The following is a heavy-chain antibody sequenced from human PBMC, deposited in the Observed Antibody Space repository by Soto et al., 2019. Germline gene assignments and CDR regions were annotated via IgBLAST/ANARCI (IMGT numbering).Heavy chain of an antibody. CDR2: ISARGGSS. V-gene: IGHV3-23*01. CDR1: GFSFSSYA. CDR3: AKGSIEYSASVDN. Sequence: DVQLLESGGGLVQPGGSLRLSCAASGFSFSSYAMVWVRQAPGKGLEWVSVISARGGSSYFADSVKGRFTISRDNSKNVLSLEMNSLRAEDTAIYFCAKGSIEYSASVDNWGQGTLLLVSS. D-gene: IGHD4-4*01. J-gene: IGHJ4*02.